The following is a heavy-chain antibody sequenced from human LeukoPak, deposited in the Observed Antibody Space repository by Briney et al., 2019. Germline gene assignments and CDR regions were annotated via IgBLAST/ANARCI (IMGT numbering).Heavy chain of an antibody. D-gene: IGHD3-16*01. CDR3: ARSASRITAYDY. J-gene: IGHJ4*02. V-gene: IGHV4-59*01. CDR1: GGSIRSFF. Sequence: KSSESLSLTCTVSGGSIRSFFWSWIRQSPGEGLEWIGYIYYTGITKYSLSLKSRVTMSVDTSKNQFALELSSVTSADTAVYYCARSASRITAYDYWGQGILVSVSS. CDR2: IYYTGIT.